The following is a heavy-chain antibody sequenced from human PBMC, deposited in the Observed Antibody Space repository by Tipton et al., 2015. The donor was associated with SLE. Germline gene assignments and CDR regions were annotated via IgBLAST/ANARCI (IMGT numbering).Heavy chain of an antibody. CDR2: ISYDGSNK. Sequence: SLRLSCAASGFTFSSYAMHWVRQAPGKGLEWVAVISYDGSNKYYADSVKGRFTISRDNSKNPLYLQMNSLRAEDTAVYYCARRVGSYYGMEVWGPGTTVAVSS. D-gene: IGHD3-10*01. CDR1: GFTFSSYA. V-gene: IGHV3-30*04. CDR3: ARRVGSYYGMEV. J-gene: IGHJ6*02.